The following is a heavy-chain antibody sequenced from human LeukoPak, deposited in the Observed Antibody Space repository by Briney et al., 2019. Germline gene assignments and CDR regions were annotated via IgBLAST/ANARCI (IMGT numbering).Heavy chain of an antibody. J-gene: IGHJ4*02. CDR3: ARDLRYYYGSKEVVYFDI. V-gene: IGHV4-39*07. D-gene: IGHD3-10*01. CDR1: GGSISSSSYY. CDR2: IYYSGST. Sequence: SETLSLTCTVSGGSISSSSYYWGWIRQPPGKGLEWIGSIYYSGSTYYNPSLKSRVTISVDTSKNQFSLKLSSVTAADTAIYYCARDLRYYYGSKEVVYFDIWGQGTLVTVSS.